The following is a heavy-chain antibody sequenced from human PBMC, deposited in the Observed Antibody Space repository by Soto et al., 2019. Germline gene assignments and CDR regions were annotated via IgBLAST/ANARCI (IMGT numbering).Heavy chain of an antibody. Sequence: ASVKVSCKASGYTFTSYGISWVRQAPGQGLEWMGWINPYNGNTNYAQKLQGRVTMTTDTSTSTVYMELSSLRSEDTAVYYCARDDSGLSGSHYIDYFNYWGQGALVNVS. J-gene: IGHJ4*02. CDR2: INPYNGNT. CDR3: ARDDSGLSGSHYIDYFNY. D-gene: IGHD1-26*01. V-gene: IGHV1-18*01. CDR1: GYTFTSYG.